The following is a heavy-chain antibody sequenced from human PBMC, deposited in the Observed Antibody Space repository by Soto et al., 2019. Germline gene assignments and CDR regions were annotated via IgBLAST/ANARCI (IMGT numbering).Heavy chain of an antibody. V-gene: IGHV2-5*08. Sequence: TLSLTCTVSGGSITTPGYSWSWIRQPPGKALEWLAIIYWDDDGRYSPSLKSRPAITKDTSKNQVVLTMTTLDPVDTATYYCAHVVITFGGVIGLDAFDMWGQGTMVTVSS. CDR2: IYWDDDG. D-gene: IGHD3-16*02. J-gene: IGHJ3*02. CDR3: AHVVITFGGVIGLDAFDM. CDR1: GGSITTPGYS.